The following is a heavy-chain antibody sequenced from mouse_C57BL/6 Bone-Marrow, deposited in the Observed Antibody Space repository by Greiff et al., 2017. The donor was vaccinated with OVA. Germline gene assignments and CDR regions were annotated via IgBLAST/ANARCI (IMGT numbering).Heavy chain of an antibody. Sequence: VQLKESGPELVKPGDSVKISCKASGYSFTGYFMNWVMQSHGKSLEWIGRINPYNGDTFYNQKFKGKATLTVDKSSSTAHMELRSLTSEDSAVYYCARSLSGYFDYWGQGTTLTVSS. V-gene: IGHV1-20*01. J-gene: IGHJ2*01. CDR2: INPYNGDT. CDR1: GYSFTGYF. CDR3: ARSLSGYFDY.